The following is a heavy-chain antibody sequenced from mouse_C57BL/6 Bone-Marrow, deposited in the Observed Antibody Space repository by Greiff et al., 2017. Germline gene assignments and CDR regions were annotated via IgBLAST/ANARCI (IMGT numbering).Heavy chain of an antibody. J-gene: IGHJ4*01. CDR2: IDPSDSYT. CDR1: GYTFTSYW. CDR3: TRWFPARDY. D-gene: IGHD2-2*01. V-gene: IGHV1-59*01. Sequence: VQLQQPGAELVRPGTSVKLSCKASGYTFTSYWMHWVKQRPGQGLEWIGVIDPSDSYTNYNQKFKGKATLTVDTSSSTAYMQLRSLTSEAPAVFYCTRWFPARDYWVKGTA.